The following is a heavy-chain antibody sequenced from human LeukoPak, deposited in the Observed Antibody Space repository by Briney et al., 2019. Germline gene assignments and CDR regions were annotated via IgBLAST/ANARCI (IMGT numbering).Heavy chain of an antibody. CDR3: ARGPSLATTRGVNFDY. J-gene: IGHJ4*02. Sequence: GESLKISCKISGYKLTNNWIGWVRQVPGKGLEWMGLIYPGYSDGKYSPSFQGQVTLSVDASISTAYLHLSGLRASDTAMYYCARGPSLATTRGVNFDYWGQGTLVTVSS. CDR1: GYKLTNNW. D-gene: IGHD1-7*01. CDR2: IYPGYSDG. V-gene: IGHV5-51*01.